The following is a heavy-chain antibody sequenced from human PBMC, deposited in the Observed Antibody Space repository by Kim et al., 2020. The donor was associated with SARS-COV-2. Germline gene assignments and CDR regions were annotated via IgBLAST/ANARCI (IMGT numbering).Heavy chain of an antibody. V-gene: IGHV4-34*01. CDR2: INHSGST. CDR1: GGSFSGYY. CDR3: ARESGYGSGSPDWDPYYYYGLDV. D-gene: IGHD3-10*01. J-gene: IGHJ6*02. Sequence: SETLSLTCAVYGGSFSGYYWSWIRQPPGKGLEWIGEINHSGSTNYNPSLKSRVTISVDTSKNQFSLKLSSVTAADTAVYYCARESGYGSGSPDWDPYYYYGLDVWGQGTTVTVSS.